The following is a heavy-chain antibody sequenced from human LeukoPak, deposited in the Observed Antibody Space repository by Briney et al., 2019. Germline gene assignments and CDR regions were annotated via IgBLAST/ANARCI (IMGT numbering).Heavy chain of an antibody. D-gene: IGHD3-22*01. J-gene: IGHJ3*02. CDR1: GYTLTELS. CDR3: ATDQYYYDSSGYPRALYALDI. Sequence: ASVKVSCKVSGYTLTELSMHWVRQAPGKGLEWMGGFDPEDGETIYAQKFQGRVTMTEDTSTDTAYMELSSLRSEDTAVYYCATDQYYYDSSGYPRALYALDIWGQGTMVTVSS. V-gene: IGHV1-24*01. CDR2: FDPEDGET.